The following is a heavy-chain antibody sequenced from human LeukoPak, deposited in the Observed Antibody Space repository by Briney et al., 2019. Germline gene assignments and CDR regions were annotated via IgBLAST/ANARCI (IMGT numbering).Heavy chain of an antibody. CDR1: GFTFSSYA. D-gene: IGHD3-10*01. CDR3: AKELWFGDGEENWFDP. V-gene: IGHV3-23*01. J-gene: IGHJ5*02. Sequence: GGSLRLSCAASGFTFSSYAMSWVRQAPGKGLEWVSAISGSGGSTYYADSVKGRFTISRDNSKNTLYLQMNSLRAEDTAVYYCAKELWFGDGEENWFDPWGQGTLVTVSS. CDR2: ISGSGGST.